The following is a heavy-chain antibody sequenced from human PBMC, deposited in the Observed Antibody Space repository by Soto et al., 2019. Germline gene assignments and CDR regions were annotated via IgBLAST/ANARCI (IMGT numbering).Heavy chain of an antibody. D-gene: IGHD1-26*01. CDR3: TRDGRRGYDMDV. Sequence: GGSLRLSCAASGFTISTYHLNWVRQAPGKGLEWVSYISTDLRALYYADSVRGRFTISRDNAKNSLYLQMTSLRDEDTGVYYCTRDGRRGYDMDVWGQGTTVNVS. CDR1: GFTISTYH. CDR2: ISTDLRAL. V-gene: IGHV3-48*02. J-gene: IGHJ6*02.